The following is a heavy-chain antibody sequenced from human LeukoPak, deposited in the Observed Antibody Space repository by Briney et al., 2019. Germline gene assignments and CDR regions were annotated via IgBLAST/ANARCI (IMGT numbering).Heavy chain of an antibody. V-gene: IGHV1-18*01. D-gene: IGHD5-18*01. CDR1: GYTFTSYG. Sequence: GASVKVSCKASGYTFTSYGTSWVRQAPGQGLEWMGWISAYNGNTNYAQKLQGRVTMTTDTSTSTAYMELRSLRSDDTAVYYCARGVPRIQLWPSAPYYYYMDVWGKGTTVTVSS. CDR2: ISAYNGNT. CDR3: ARGVPRIQLWPSAPYYYYMDV. J-gene: IGHJ6*03.